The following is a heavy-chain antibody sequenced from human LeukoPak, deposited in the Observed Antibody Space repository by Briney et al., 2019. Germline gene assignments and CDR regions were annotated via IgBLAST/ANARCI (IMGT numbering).Heavy chain of an antibody. Sequence: ASVKVSCKASGYTFTSYGISWVRQAPGQGLEWMGWISAYNGNTNYAQKLQGRVTMTTDTSTSTAYMELRSLRSDDTAVYYCARYYDILTGYFKASPTYGMDVWGQGTTVTVSS. CDR2: ISAYNGNT. CDR1: GYTFTSYG. CDR3: ARYYDILTGYFKASPTYGMDV. D-gene: IGHD3-9*01. J-gene: IGHJ6*02. V-gene: IGHV1-18*01.